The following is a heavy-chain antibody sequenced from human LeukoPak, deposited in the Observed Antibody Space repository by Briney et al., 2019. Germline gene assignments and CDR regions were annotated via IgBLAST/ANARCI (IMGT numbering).Heavy chain of an antibody. D-gene: IGHD2-15*01. CDR3: ARDTYCSGGSCYSNYFDY. Sequence: ASVKVSCKASGYTFTNYGNSWVRQAPGQGLEWMGWISAYNGNTNYAQKVQARVTMTTETSTSTAYMELRSLRSDDTAVYYCARDTYCSGGSCYSNYFDYWGQGTLVTVSS. J-gene: IGHJ4*02. CDR2: ISAYNGNT. CDR1: GYTFTNYG. V-gene: IGHV1-18*01.